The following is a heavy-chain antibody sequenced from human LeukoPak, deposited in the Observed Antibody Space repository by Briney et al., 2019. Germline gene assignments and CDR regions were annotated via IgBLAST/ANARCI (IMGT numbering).Heavy chain of an antibody. CDR3: TRHLFDDYGGPGGYFDL. CDR1: GFTFSGSA. D-gene: IGHD4-23*01. CDR2: IRSKANSYAT. Sequence: GGSLRLSCAASGFTFSGSAMHWVRQASGKGLEWVGRIRSKANSYATAYAASVKGRFTISRDDSKNTAYLQMNSLKTEDTAVYYCTRHLFDDYGGPGGYFDLWGRGTLVTVSS. J-gene: IGHJ2*01. V-gene: IGHV3-73*01.